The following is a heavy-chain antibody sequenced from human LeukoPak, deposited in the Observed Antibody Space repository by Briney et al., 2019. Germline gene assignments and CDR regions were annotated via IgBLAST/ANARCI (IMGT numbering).Heavy chain of an antibody. J-gene: IGHJ5*02. CDR3: ARDRCGGDCGWFDP. CDR1: GFTFSSYW. V-gene: IGHV3-7*01. Sequence: GGSLRLSCAASGFTFSSYWMSWVRQAPGKGLEWVANIKQDGSEKYYVDSVKGRFTISRDNAKNSLYLQMNSLRAEDTAVYYCARDRCGGDCGWFDPWGQGTLVTVSS. CDR2: IKQDGSEK. D-gene: IGHD2-21*01.